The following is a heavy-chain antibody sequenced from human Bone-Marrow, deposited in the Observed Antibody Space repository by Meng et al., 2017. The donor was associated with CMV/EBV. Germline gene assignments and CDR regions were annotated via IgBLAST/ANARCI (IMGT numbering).Heavy chain of an antibody. CDR2: INPSGGST. J-gene: IGHJ1*01. D-gene: IGHD2-2*01. Sequence: ASVKVSCKASGYTFTSYYMSWVRQAPGQGLEWMGIINPSGGSTSYAQKFQGRVTMTRDTSTSTVHMELSSLRSDDTAVYYCAARGKYCSSTSCYQHWGQGTLVTVSS. CDR3: AARGKYCSSTSCYQH. CDR1: GYTFTSYY. V-gene: IGHV1-46*01.